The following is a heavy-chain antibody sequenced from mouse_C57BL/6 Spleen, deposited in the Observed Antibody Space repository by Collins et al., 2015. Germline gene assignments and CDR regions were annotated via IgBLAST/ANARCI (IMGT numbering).Heavy chain of an antibody. D-gene: IGHD2-1*01. V-gene: IGHV1S81*02. J-gene: IGHJ4*01. Sequence: QVQLQQPGAELVKPGASVKLSCKASGYTFTSYWMHWVKQRPGQGLEWIGEINPSNGRTNYNEKFKSKATLTVDKSSSTAYMQLSSLTSEDSAVYYCATGPEYGNYGAMDYWGQGTSVTVSS. CDR1: GYTFTSYW. CDR2: INPSNGRT. CDR3: ATGPEYGNYGAMDY.